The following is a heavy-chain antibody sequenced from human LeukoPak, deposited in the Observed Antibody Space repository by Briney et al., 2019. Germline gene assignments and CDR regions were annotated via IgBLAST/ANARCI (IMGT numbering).Heavy chain of an antibody. V-gene: IGHV5-51*01. CDR2: IYPGDSDT. CDR3: ARLTVTSSSTQFVDAFDI. Sequence: GESLKISRKVSGYTFTSYWIGWVRQMPGKGLEWMGNIYPGDSDTRYSPSFPGQVTISADKSISTAYLQWSSLKASDTTMYYCARLTVTSSSTQFVDAFDIWGQGTMVTVSS. J-gene: IGHJ3*02. CDR1: GYTFTSYW. D-gene: IGHD4-17*01.